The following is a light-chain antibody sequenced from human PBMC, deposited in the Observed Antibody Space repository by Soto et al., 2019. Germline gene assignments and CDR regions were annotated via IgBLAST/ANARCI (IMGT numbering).Light chain of an antibody. CDR2: GAX. Sequence: IVLTQSPGTLSLSPGDRATLSCRASQRVSARYLAWYHQKPGQAPRLLIFGAXXXXXXXXXXXSGSGSGTXXXXXXDRLEPEDFAMYYCQQYSDSPPTFGQGTKVDIK. CDR1: QRVSARY. CDR3: QQYSDSPPT. J-gene: IGKJ1*01. V-gene: IGKV3-20*01.